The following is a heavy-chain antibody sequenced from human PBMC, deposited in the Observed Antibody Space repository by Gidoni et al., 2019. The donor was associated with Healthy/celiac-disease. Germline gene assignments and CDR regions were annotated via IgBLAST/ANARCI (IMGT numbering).Heavy chain of an antibody. CDR2: IIPIFGTA. Sequence: QVQLVQSGAEVKQPGSSVKVSCKASGGTFSSYAISWVRQAPGQGLEWMGGIIPIFGTANYAQKFQGRVTITADESTSTAYMELSSLRSEDTAVYYCARVFSEGFGELFGGMDVWGQGTTVTVSS. CDR1: GGTFSSYA. J-gene: IGHJ6*02. D-gene: IGHD3-10*01. V-gene: IGHV1-69*01. CDR3: ARVFSEGFGELFGGMDV.